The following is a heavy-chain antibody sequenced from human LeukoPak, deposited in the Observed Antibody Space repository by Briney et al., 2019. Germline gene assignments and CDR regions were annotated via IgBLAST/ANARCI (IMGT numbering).Heavy chain of an antibody. Sequence: GGSLRLSCAASGFTFSSYWMSWVRQAPGKGLEWVSAISGSGGSTYYADSVKGRFTISRDNSKNTLYLQMNSLRAEDTAVYYCAKDRTYYDILSDFDYWGQGTLVTVSS. CDR1: GFTFSSYW. V-gene: IGHV3-23*01. D-gene: IGHD3-9*01. J-gene: IGHJ4*02. CDR3: AKDRTYYDILSDFDY. CDR2: ISGSGGST.